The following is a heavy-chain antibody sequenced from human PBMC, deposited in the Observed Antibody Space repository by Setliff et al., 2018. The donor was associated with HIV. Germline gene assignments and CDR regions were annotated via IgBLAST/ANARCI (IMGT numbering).Heavy chain of an antibody. J-gene: IGHJ4*02. CDR3: AKGSLPSGYSYGFFDY. D-gene: IGHD5-18*01. CDR2: IWYDGSNK. CDR1: GFTFSSYG. Sequence: GGSLRLSCAASGFTFSSYGMHWVRQAPGKGLEWVAVIWYDGSNKYYADSVKGRFTISRDNSKNTLYLQMNSLRAEDTAVYYCAKGSLPSGYSYGFFDYWGQGTLVTVSS. V-gene: IGHV3-33*06.